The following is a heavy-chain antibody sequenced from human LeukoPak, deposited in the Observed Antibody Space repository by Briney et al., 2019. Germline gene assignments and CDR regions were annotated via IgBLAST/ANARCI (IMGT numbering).Heavy chain of an antibody. CDR2: IYYSGST. J-gene: IGHJ4*02. Sequence: SETLSLNCTVSGGSISSYYWSWIRQPPGKGLEWIGYIYYSGSTNYNPSLKSRVTISVDTSKNQFSLKLSSVTAADTAVYYCARRPAGTYGALDYWGQGTLVTVSS. V-gene: IGHV4-59*08. D-gene: IGHD6-19*01. CDR1: GGSISSYY. CDR3: ARRPAGTYGALDY.